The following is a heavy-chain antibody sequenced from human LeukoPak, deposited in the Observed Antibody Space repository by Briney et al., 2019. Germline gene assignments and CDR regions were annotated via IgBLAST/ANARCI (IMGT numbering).Heavy chain of an antibody. CDR1: GGSISSSSYY. J-gene: IGHJ3*02. CDR2: IYYSGST. Sequence: KPSETLSLTCTVSGGSISSSSYYWGWIRQPPGKGLEWIGSIYYSGSTYYNPSLKSRVTISVDTSKNQFSLKLSSVTAADTAVYYCARHNILDYDSNAFDIWGQGTMVTVSS. D-gene: IGHD5-12*01. V-gene: IGHV4-39*01. CDR3: ARHNILDYDSNAFDI.